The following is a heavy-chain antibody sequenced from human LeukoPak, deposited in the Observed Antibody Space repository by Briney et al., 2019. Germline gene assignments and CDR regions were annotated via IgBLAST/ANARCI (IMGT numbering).Heavy chain of an antibody. V-gene: IGHV4-4*08. Sequence: SETLSLTCTVSGGSVFSYYWNWIRQPPGKGLEWLGYIYSNGITNYSPSLRGRGTISIATSKNQISLRLTSVTAADTAIYYCARRAYYDSSGYHPTSGYFDLWGRGRLVTVSS. J-gene: IGHJ2*01. CDR1: GGSVFSYY. D-gene: IGHD3-22*01. CDR2: IYSNGIT. CDR3: ARRAYYDSSGYHPTSGYFDL.